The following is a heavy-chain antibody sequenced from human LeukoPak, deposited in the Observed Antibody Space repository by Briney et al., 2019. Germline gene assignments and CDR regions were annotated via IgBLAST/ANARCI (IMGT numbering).Heavy chain of an antibody. CDR1: GFTFNSYG. CDR3: ARLELGAFDI. D-gene: IGHD1-7*01. V-gene: IGHV3-30*02. J-gene: IGHJ3*02. CDR2: IRYDGSNK. Sequence: PGGSLRLSCAASGFTFNSYGMHWVRQAPGKGLEWVAFIRYDGSNKYYADSVKGRFTISRDNSKNTLYLQMNSLRAEDTAVYYCARLELGAFDIWGQGTMVTVSS.